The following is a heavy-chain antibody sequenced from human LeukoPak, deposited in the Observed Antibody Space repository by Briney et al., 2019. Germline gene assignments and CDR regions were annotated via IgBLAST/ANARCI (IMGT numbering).Heavy chain of an antibody. J-gene: IGHJ5*02. CDR3: ARAIFGVVIWFDP. CDR1: GGSINSHEFS. V-gene: IGHV4-30-2*01. CDR2: IYQTGTT. D-gene: IGHD3-3*01. Sequence: PSETLSLTCAVSGGSINSHEFSWTWIRQPPGTGLEWIGYIYQTGTTYYNPSLNNRVTMSMDKSKNQFSLRLTSVTAADTAVYYCARAIFGVVIWFDPWGQGTLVTVSS.